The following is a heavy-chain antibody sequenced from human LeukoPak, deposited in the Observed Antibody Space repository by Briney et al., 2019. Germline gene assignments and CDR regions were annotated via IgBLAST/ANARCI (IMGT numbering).Heavy chain of an antibody. Sequence: SVKVSCKASGGTFISYAISWVRQAPGQGLEWMGGIIAIFGTANYAQKFQGRVTITTDESTSTAYMELSSLRSEDTAVYYCAREVSYYFDYWGQGTLVTVSS. CDR1: GGTFISYA. V-gene: IGHV1-69*05. CDR2: IIAIFGTA. J-gene: IGHJ4*02. CDR3: AREVSYYFDY.